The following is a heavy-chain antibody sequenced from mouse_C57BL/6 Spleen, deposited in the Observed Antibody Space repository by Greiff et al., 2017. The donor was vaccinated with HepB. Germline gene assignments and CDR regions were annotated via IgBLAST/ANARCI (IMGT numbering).Heavy chain of an antibody. CDR2: ISYDGSN. Sequence: DVKLQESGPGLVKPSQSLSLTCSVTGYSITSGYYWNWIRQFPGNKREWMGYISYDGSNNYNPSLKNRISITRDTSKNQFFLKLNSVTTEDTATYYCARGATVVVNFDYWGQGTTLTVSS. D-gene: IGHD1-1*01. J-gene: IGHJ2*01. CDR3: ARGATVVVNFDY. CDR1: GYSITSGYY. V-gene: IGHV3-6*01.